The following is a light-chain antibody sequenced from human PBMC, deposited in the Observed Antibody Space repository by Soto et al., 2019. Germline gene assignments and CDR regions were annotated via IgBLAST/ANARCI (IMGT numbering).Light chain of an antibody. J-gene: IGKJ2*01. CDR3: QLYGSYTFT. V-gene: IGKV3-20*01. CDR2: GAS. CDR1: QSVTSHF. Sequence: EVVLTQSPCTLSLSPGERATLSCRTSQSVTSHFLSWFQQKPGQPPRLLLYGASRRAAGTPDRFSGSGSGTDFTLVISRLEPEDSAVYHCQLYGSYTFTFGQGTKLEI.